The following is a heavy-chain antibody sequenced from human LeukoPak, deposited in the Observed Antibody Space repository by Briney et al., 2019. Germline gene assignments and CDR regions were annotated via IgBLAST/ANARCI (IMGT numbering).Heavy chain of an antibody. D-gene: IGHD1-26*01. CDR1: GYTFTSYY. CDR3: VRDNSVGHNAWWFQP. Sequence: ASVKVSCKASGYTFTSYYMHWVRQAPGQGLEWMGLINPTGGRTGYAQKFQARGTMTRDMYTSTDYMWLSSLTAEDTAIYYCVRDNSVGHNAWWFQPWGQGTLVTVSS. V-gene: IGHV1-46*03. J-gene: IGHJ5*02. CDR2: INPTGGRT.